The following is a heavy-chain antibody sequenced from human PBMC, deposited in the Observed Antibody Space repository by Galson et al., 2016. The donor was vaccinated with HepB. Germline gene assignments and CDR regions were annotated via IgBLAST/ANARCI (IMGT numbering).Heavy chain of an antibody. Sequence: TLSLTCTVSGGAISSGDYYWSWIRQHPRKGLEWIGFIHYGGSTQYNPSLKSRVSISVDTSKNQFALRLSSVTAADTAVYYCARDEGPPLGWFDPWGQGTLVTVSS. V-gene: IGHV4-31*03. CDR1: GGAISSGDYY. D-gene: IGHD1-14*01. J-gene: IGHJ5*02. CDR3: ARDEGPPLGWFDP. CDR2: IHYGGST.